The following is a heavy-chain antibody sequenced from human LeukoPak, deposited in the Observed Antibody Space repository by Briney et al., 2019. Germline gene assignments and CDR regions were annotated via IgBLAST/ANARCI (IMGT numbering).Heavy chain of an antibody. V-gene: IGHV4-39*01. CDR1: GGSISSSSYS. D-gene: IGHD3-22*01. CDR2: IYYSGST. CDR3: ASSYYYDSRGFTRTYYFDY. Sequence: SETLSLTCTVSGGSISSSSYSWGWIRQPPGKGLEWIGSIYYSGSTYYNPSLKSRVTISVDTSKNQFSLKLSSVTAADTAVYYCASSYYYDSRGFTRTYYFDYWGQGTLVTVSS. J-gene: IGHJ4*02.